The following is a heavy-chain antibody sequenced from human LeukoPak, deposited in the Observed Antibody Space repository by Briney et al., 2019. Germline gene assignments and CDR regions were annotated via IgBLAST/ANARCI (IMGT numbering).Heavy chain of an antibody. CDR1: GFTFSSYS. J-gene: IGHJ6*03. D-gene: IGHD3-9*01. CDR2: ISGSGGST. CDR3: ARGPSPYFDWLLSLGYYYYYMDV. Sequence: PGGSLRLSCAASGFTFSSYSMNWVRQAPGKGLEWVSAISGSGGSTYYADSVKGRFTISRDNSKNTLYLQMNSLRAEDTAVYYCARGPSPYFDWLLSLGYYYYYMDVWGKGTTATVSS. V-gene: IGHV3-23*01.